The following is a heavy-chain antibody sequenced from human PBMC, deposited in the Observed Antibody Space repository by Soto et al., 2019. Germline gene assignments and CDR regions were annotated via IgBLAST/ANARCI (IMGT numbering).Heavy chain of an antibody. Sequence: SVKVSCKASGGTFSSYAISWVRQAPGQGLEWMGGIIPIFGTANYAQKFQGRVTITADESTSTAYMELSSLRSEDTAVYYCARGDIVATITYYYYGMDVWGQGTTVTSP. V-gene: IGHV1-69*13. CDR3: ARGDIVATITYYYYGMDV. CDR1: GGTFSSYA. D-gene: IGHD5-12*01. CDR2: IIPIFGTA. J-gene: IGHJ6*02.